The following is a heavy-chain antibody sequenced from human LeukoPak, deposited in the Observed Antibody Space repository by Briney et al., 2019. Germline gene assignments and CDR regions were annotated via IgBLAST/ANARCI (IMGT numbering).Heavy chain of an antibody. CDR1: GFTFSSYA. CDR2: ISGSGGST. J-gene: IGHJ3*02. D-gene: IGHD3-16*01. V-gene: IGHV3-23*01. CDR3: AKASLGEYGAFDI. Sequence: GGSLRLSCAASGFTFSSYAMSWVRQAPGKGLEGVSAISGSGGSTYYADSVKGRFTISRDNSKNTLYLQMNSLRAEDTAVYYCAKASLGEYGAFDIWGQGTMVTVSS.